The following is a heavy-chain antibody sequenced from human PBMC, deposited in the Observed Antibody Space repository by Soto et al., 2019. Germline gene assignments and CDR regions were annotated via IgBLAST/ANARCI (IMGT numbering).Heavy chain of an antibody. Sequence: ASVQVSCKASGFTFTSSAMQWVRQARGQRLEWIGWIVVGSGNTNYAQKFQERVTITRDMSTSTAYMELSSLRSEDTAVYCCAAESRGAIAAAGTRNYYYYMDVWGKGTTVTVSS. J-gene: IGHJ6*03. V-gene: IGHV1-58*02. D-gene: IGHD6-13*01. CDR2: IVVGSGNT. CDR1: GFTFTSSA. CDR3: AAESRGAIAAAGTRNYYYYMDV.